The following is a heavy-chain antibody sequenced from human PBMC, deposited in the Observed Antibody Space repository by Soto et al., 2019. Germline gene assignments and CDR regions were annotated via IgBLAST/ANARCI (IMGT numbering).Heavy chain of an antibody. D-gene: IGHD1-26*01. Sequence: GESLKISCRGSGYSFSTYWIAWVRQMPGKGREWMGIIYPGASDTRYSPSFQGQVTISADKSISTAYLQWISLRASDTAMYYSARPWAVGVTDALDIWGRGTMVAVAS. CDR2: IYPGASDT. CDR1: GYSFSTYW. V-gene: IGHV5-51*01. J-gene: IGHJ3*02. CDR3: ARPWAVGVTDALDI.